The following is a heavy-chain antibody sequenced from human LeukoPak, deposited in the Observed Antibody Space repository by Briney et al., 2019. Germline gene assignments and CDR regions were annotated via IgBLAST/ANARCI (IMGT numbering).Heavy chain of an antibody. Sequence: GGSLRLSCAASGFTFSSYWMSWVRQAPGKGLEWVANINQGGSEQYSVDSVKGRFTISRDNAKNSLYLQMNSLRAEDTAVYYCARDRQRVGAFDIWGQGTMVTVSS. D-gene: IGHD2-2*01. V-gene: IGHV3-7*01. CDR2: INQGGSEQ. CDR1: GFTFSSYW. J-gene: IGHJ3*02. CDR3: ARDRQRVGAFDI.